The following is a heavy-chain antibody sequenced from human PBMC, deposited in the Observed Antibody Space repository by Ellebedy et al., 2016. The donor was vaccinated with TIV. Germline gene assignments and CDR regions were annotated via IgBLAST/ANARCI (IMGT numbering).Heavy chain of an antibody. CDR1: GYTFSSHY. Sequence: AASVKVSCKASGYTFSSHYIHWARQAPGQGLEWVGILNPSGGGSTYAQMFQGRISLTRDTSTRTVYMELSSLRSDDTAVNYCARARAQDGVVVVAATLDNWGQGTLVTVSP. CDR3: ARARAQDGVVVVAATLDN. V-gene: IGHV1-46*01. D-gene: IGHD2-15*01. J-gene: IGHJ4*02. CDR2: LNPSGGGS.